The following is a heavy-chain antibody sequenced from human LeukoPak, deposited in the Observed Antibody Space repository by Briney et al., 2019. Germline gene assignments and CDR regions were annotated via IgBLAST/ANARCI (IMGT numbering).Heavy chain of an antibody. D-gene: IGHD2-15*01. CDR1: GYSFTSYW. CDR3: ASGSVAYCSGGSCSSGGDY. V-gene: IGHV5-51*01. CDR2: IYPGDSDT. Sequence: GESLKISCKGSGYSFTSYWIGWVRQMPGKGLEWMGIIYPGDSDTRYSPSFRVQVTISADKSIITAYLPWSSLKASDTAVSYCASGSVAYCSGGSCSSGGDYWGQGTLVTVSS. J-gene: IGHJ4*02.